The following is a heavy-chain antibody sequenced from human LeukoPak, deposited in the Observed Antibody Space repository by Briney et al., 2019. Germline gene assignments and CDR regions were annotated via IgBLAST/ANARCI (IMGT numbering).Heavy chain of an antibody. V-gene: IGHV1-2*02. D-gene: IGHD5-18*01. J-gene: IGHJ4*02. Sequence: ASVKVSCKASGITFSGYYLHWVRQAPGQGLEWMGWINHNSGGTNYAQKFQGRVTMTRDTSISTVYMELSRLRSDDTAMYYCARSGYIYGNDYWGQGTLVTVSS. CDR3: ARSGYIYGNDY. CDR1: GITFSGYY. CDR2: INHNSGGT.